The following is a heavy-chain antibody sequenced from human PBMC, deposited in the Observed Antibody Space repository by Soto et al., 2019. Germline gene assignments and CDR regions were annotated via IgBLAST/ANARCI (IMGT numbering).Heavy chain of an antibody. Sequence: PGESLKISCQGSGYRFNTYWIGWVRQMPGKGLEWMGIIYPGDSDTKYSPSLQGQVTISADTSISTAYLQWTSLKASDAAMYYCARSRRGAYSSGWYSLSGYYNYGIDVWGQGTLVTVSS. CDR2: IYPGDSDT. D-gene: IGHD6-19*01. V-gene: IGHV5-51*01. CDR3: ARSRRGAYSSGWYSLSGYYNYGIDV. CDR1: GYRFNTYW. J-gene: IGHJ4*02.